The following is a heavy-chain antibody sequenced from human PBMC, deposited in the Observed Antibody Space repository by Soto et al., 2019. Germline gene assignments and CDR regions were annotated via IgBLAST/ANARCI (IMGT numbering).Heavy chain of an antibody. V-gene: IGHV1-3*01. D-gene: IGHD2-2*01. CDR3: ARDEGLYCSSTSCYETIFDY. J-gene: IGHJ4*02. CDR1: GYTFTSYA. Sequence: ASVKVSCKASGYTFTSYAMHWVRQAPGQRLEWMGWINAGNGNTKYSQKFQGRVTITRDTSASTAYMELSSLRSEDTAVYYCARDEGLYCSSTSCYETIFDYWGQGTLVTVSS. CDR2: INAGNGNT.